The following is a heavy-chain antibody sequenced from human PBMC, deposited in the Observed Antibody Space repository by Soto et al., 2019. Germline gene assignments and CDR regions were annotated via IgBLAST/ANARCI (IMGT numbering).Heavy chain of an antibody. D-gene: IGHD5-12*01. CDR1: GGSISSYY. V-gene: IGHV4-59*08. CDR3: ARHGGIVATRVFDY. J-gene: IGHJ4*02. CDR2: IYYSGST. Sequence: ASETLSLTCTVSGGSISSYYWSWIRQPPGKGLEWIGYIYYSGSTNYNPSLKSRVTISVDTSKNQFSLKLSSVTAADTAVYYCARHGGIVATRVFDYWGQGTLVTV.